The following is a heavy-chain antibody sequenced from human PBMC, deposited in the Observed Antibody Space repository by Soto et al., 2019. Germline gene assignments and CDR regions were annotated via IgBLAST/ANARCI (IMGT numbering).Heavy chain of an antibody. J-gene: IGHJ5*01. CDR1: GGTNRIYS. D-gene: IGHD2-2*01. CDR2: IIPITDMA. Sequence: PVKLSCKAAGGTNRIYSIICGSQNPEQELEWMGKIIPITDMANYAQKFQGRVTITADKSTSISYMELNSLRSEDTAVYYCARVPVVVMPDDMFARHTWFHPWGQGPRGTGSS. CDR3: ARVPVVVMPDDMFARHTWFHP. V-gene: IGHV1-69*02.